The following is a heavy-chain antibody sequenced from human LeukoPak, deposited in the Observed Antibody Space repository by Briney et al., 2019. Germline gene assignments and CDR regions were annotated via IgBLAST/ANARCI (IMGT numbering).Heavy chain of an antibody. V-gene: IGHV3-33*08. CDR1: GFTFSRYA. Sequence: PGGSLRLSCAASGFTFSRYAMSWVRQAPGKGLEWVAVIWYDGSNKYYADSVKGRFTISRDNSKNTLYLQMNSLRAEDTAVYYCARENDSSGYYYGGDSWFDPWGQGTLVTVSS. J-gene: IGHJ5*02. D-gene: IGHD3-22*01. CDR2: IWYDGSNK. CDR3: ARENDSSGYYYGGDSWFDP.